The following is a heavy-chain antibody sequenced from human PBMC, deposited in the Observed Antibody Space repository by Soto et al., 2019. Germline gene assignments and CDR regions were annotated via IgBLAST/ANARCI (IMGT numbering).Heavy chain of an antibody. CDR2: IYYIGIT. J-gene: IGHJ4*02. D-gene: IGHD3-3*01. V-gene: IGHV4-59*11. CDR1: GCPLTVRY. CDR3: VTVGTILGEVSSFDS. Sequence: ATLSLTCPFAGCPLTVRYRAGLRDPPGKGLEYIGYIYYIGITNYNPSLKSRVTISADTSKNQFSLKMTSVTAADTAVYYCVTVGTILGEVSSFDSWGQGTLVTVSS.